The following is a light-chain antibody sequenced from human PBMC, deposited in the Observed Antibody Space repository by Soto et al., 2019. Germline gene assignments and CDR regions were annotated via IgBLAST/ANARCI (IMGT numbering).Light chain of an antibody. J-gene: IGKJ4*01. V-gene: IGKV3-15*01. CDR3: QQYNNWPLT. CDR2: GAF. CDR1: QSVSSD. Sequence: ERVMTQAPATLSVSPGERATLSCRASQSVSSDLAWYQQKPGQGPRLLIYGAFNRATGVPARFSGSGSGTEFTLPISSLQSEDFAVYYCQQYNNWPLTFGGGTKVEIK.